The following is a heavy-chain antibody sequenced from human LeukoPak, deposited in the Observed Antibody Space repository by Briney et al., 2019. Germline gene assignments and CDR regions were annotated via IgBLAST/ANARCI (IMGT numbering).Heavy chain of an antibody. V-gene: IGHV4-34*01. CDR3: AREGVGATMAN. CDR2: INHSGST. CDR1: GGSFSGYY. J-gene: IGHJ4*02. D-gene: IGHD1-26*01. Sequence: KPSETLSLTCAVYGGSFSGYYWSWIRQPPGKGLEWIGEINHSGSTNYNPSLKSRVTISVDTSKNQFSLKLSSVTAADTAVYYCAREGVGATMANWGQGTLVTVSS.